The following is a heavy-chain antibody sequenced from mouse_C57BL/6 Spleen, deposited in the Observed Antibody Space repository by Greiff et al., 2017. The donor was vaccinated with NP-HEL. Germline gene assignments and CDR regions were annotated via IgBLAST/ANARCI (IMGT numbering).Heavy chain of an antibody. D-gene: IGHD2-2*01. V-gene: IGHV1-82*01. CDR1: GYAFSSSW. J-gene: IGHJ3*01. Sequence: VQLQQSGPELVKPGASVKISCKASGYAFSSSWMNWVKQRPGKGLEWIGRIYPGDGDTNYNGKFKGKATLTADKSSSTAYMQLSSLTSEDSAVYFCASNMVTTAYWGQGTLVTVSA. CDR3: ASNMVTTAY. CDR2: IYPGDGDT.